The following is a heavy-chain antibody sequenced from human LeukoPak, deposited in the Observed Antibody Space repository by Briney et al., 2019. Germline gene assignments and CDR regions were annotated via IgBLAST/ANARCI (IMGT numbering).Heavy chain of an antibody. CDR2: ISSSGSTI. D-gene: IGHD1-7*01. CDR3: ARGTLPYYYYMDV. CDR1: GFTFSDYY. J-gene: IGHJ6*03. Sequence: GLSLRLSCAASGFTFSDYYMSWIRQAPGKGLEWVSYISSSGSTIYYADSVKGRFTISRDNAKNSLYLQMNSISAEDPAVYYRARGTLPYYYYMDVWGKGTTVTVSS. V-gene: IGHV3-11*04.